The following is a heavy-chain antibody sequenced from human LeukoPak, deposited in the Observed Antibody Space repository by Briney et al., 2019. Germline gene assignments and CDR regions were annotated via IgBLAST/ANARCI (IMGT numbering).Heavy chain of an antibody. D-gene: IGHD3-10*01. J-gene: IGHJ4*02. Sequence: ASVKVSCKASGYTFTSYGISWVRQAPGQGLEWMGWISAYNGNTNYAQKLQGRVTMTTDTSTSTAYMELRSLRSDDTAVYYCATRVRAVTAYDYWGQGTLVTVSS. V-gene: IGHV1-18*01. CDR3: ATRVRAVTAYDY. CDR2: ISAYNGNT. CDR1: GYTFTSYG.